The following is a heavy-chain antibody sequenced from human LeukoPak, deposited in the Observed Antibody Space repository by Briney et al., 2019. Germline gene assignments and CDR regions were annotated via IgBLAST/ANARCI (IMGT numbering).Heavy chain of an antibody. D-gene: IGHD6-13*01. CDR1: GFPFSRYG. Sequence: GGSLRPSCAAPGFPFSRYGMHWVRQAPGKGLEWVAAIWDDGSNQKYADSVKGRFTISRDNSKNTLYLQMNSLRAEDTAVYYCARGRGSSWYFDYWGQGTLVTVSS. J-gene: IGHJ4*02. CDR3: ARGRGSSWYFDY. CDR2: IWDDGSNQ. V-gene: IGHV3-33*01.